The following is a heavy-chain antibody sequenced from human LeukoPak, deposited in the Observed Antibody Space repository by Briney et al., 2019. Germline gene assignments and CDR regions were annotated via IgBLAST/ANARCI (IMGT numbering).Heavy chain of an antibody. CDR2: INKDGGEK. CDR1: GFTFSSYW. V-gene: IGHV3-7*03. D-gene: IGHD1-26*01. Sequence: PGGSLRLSRAASGFTFSSYWMSWVRQAPGKGLEWVANINKDGGEKYYVDSVKGRFTISRDNAKSSLYLQMNSLRADDTAVYYCVKDSPPRYSGSPPAYWGQGTLVTVSS. J-gene: IGHJ4*02. CDR3: VKDSPPRYSGSPPAY.